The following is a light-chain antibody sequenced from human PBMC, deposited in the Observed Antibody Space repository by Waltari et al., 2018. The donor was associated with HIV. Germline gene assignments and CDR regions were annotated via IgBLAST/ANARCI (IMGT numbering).Light chain of an antibody. V-gene: IGLV1-47*01. J-gene: IGLJ1*01. CDR3: VGWDGSLSGYV. Sequence: QSVLTQPPSASGTPGQTVTISCSGSSSNIGNDNVYWYQQLPGMTPKLLIYKKYQRPSGVPDRFAGSKSGTSASLAISGLRSEDEADYYCVGWDGSLSGYVFGAGTTVTVL. CDR1: SSNIGNDN. CDR2: KKY.